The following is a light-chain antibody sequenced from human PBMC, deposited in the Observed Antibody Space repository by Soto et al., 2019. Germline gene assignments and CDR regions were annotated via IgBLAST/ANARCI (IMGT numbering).Light chain of an antibody. V-gene: IGKV1-5*01. CDR1: QSISSW. Sequence: DIQMTQSPSTLSASVGDRVTITCRASQSISSWLAWYQQKPGKAPKFLIYDASSLESGVPSRFSGSGSGTEFTLTISSLQPDDFATYYCQQYNSYPTFGGGTKVEIK. CDR2: DAS. J-gene: IGKJ4*01. CDR3: QQYNSYPT.